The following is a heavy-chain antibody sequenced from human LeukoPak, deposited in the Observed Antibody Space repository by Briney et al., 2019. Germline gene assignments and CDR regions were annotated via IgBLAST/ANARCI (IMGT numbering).Heavy chain of an antibody. CDR1: GYTFTSYG. CDR3: ARGDYYDSSGYYSNY. Sequence: ASVKVSCKASGYTFTSYGISWVRQAPGQGVEWMGWISAYNGNTNYAQKLQGRVTMTTDTSTSTAYMELRSLRSDDTAVYYCARGDYYDSSGYYSNYWGQGTLVTVSS. CDR2: ISAYNGNT. V-gene: IGHV1-18*01. J-gene: IGHJ4*02. D-gene: IGHD3-22*01.